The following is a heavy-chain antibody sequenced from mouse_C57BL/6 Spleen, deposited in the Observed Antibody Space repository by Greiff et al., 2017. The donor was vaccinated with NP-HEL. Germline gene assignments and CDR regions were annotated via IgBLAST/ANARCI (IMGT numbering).Heavy chain of an antibody. V-gene: IGHV1-53*01. Sequence: QVQLQQSGTELVKPGASVKLSCKASGYTFTSYWMHWVKQRPGQGLEWIGNINPSNGGTNYNEKFKGKATLTVDKSTSTTYMQLSSLTSEDSGVYYYASSVSYYYGSSSYFDYWGQGTTLTVSS. D-gene: IGHD1-1*01. CDR2: INPSNGGT. J-gene: IGHJ2*01. CDR1: GYTFTSYW. CDR3: ASSVSYYYGSSSYFDY.